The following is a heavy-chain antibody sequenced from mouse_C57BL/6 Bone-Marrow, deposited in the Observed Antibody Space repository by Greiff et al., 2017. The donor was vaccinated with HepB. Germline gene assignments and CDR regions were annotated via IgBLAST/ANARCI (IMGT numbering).Heavy chain of an antibody. D-gene: IGHD2-3*01. J-gene: IGHJ4*01. CDR3: ARENDGYYPYYDAMDY. Sequence: QVQLQQSGAELARPGASVKLSCKASGYTFTSYGISWVKQRTGQGLEWIGEIYPRSGNTYYNEKFKGKATLTADKSSSAAYMELRSLTSEDSAVYFCARENDGYYPYYDAMDYWGQGTSVTVSS. CDR1: GYTFTSYG. CDR2: IYPRSGNT. V-gene: IGHV1-81*01.